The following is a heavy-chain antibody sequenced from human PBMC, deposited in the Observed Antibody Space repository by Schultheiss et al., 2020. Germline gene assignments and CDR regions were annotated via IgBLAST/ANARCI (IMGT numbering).Heavy chain of an antibody. D-gene: IGHD2-15*01. J-gene: IGHJ3*02. V-gene: IGHV3-30-3*02. CDR3: AKQKVVGATSPLDI. Sequence: GGSLRLSCAASGFTFNSYAMHWVRQAPGKGLEWVAVISYDGFTKYYADSVKGRFTISRDNSQNTLYLQMNSLRPEDTAVYYCAKQKVVGATSPLDIWGQGTMVTVSS. CDR1: GFTFNSYA. CDR2: ISYDGFTK.